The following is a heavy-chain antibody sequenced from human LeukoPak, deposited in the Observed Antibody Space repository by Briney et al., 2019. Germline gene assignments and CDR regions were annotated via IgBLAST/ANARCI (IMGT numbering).Heavy chain of an antibody. D-gene: IGHD2-2*01. J-gene: IGHJ3*02. CDR2: IYTSGST. V-gene: IGHV4-4*07. Sequence: SETLSLTCTVSGGSISSYYWSWIRQPAGKGLEWIGRIYTSGSTNYNPSLKSRVTMSVDTSKNQFSLKLSSVTAADTAVYYCARDHRSRYCSSTSCYKDAFDIWGQGTMVTVSS. CDR3: ARDHRSRYCSSTSCYKDAFDI. CDR1: GGSISSYY.